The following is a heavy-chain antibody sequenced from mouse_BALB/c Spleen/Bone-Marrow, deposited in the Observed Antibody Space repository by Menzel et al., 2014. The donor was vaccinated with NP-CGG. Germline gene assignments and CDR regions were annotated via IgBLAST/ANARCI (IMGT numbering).Heavy chain of an antibody. V-gene: IGHV4-1*02. D-gene: IGHD1-2*01. J-gene: IGHJ3*01. CDR2: INPDSSTI. Sequence: EVKLVESGGGLVQPGGSLRLSCAASGFDFSRFWMTWVRQAPGKGLEWIGEINPDSSTINYTPSLQDKFIISRDNAKNTLYLQMSKVRSEDTALYYCAKNYYYGYVAYWGQGTLVTVSA. CDR1: GFDFSRFW. CDR3: AKNYYYGYVAY.